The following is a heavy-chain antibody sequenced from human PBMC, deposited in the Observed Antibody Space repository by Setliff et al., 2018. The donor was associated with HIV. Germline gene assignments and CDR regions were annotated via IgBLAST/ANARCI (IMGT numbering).Heavy chain of an antibody. J-gene: IGHJ5*02. D-gene: IGHD1-7*01. CDR2: IYYSGST. CDR1: GGSISNSRYY. Sequence: SETLSLTCTVSGGSISNSRYYWSWIRQPPGKGLEWIGSIYYSGSTYYNPSLKSRVTISVDTSKNQFSLKLSSVTAADAAVYYCASANWNYLGYWFDPWGQGTLVTVSS. V-gene: IGHV4-39*01. CDR3: ASANWNYLGYWFDP.